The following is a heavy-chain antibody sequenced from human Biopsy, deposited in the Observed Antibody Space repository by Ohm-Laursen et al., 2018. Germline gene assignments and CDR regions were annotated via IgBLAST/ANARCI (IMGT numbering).Heavy chain of an antibody. Sequence: SVKVSCKAPGGTFSNYGVNWVRQAPGQGLEWLGGNIPILGTGNYAQKFQDRVTVAADTSTSTATMELRSLRSDDTAVYYCATKLTGYPHHWGQGTLVIVSS. D-gene: IGHD5-12*01. V-gene: IGHV1-69*06. J-gene: IGHJ4*02. CDR2: NIPILGTG. CDR1: GGTFSNYG. CDR3: ATKLTGYPHH.